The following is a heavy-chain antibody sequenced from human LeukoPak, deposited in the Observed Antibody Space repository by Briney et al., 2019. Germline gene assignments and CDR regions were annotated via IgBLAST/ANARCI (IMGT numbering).Heavy chain of an antibody. Sequence: SETLSLTCTVSGGSISSGDYYWSWIRQPPGKGLEWIGYIYYSGSTNYNPSLKSRVTISVDTSKNQFSLKLSSVTAADTAVYYCTRGAGWLIDYWGQGILVTVSS. J-gene: IGHJ4*02. D-gene: IGHD3-16*01. V-gene: IGHV4-61*08. CDR3: TRGAGWLIDY. CDR2: IYYSGST. CDR1: GGSISSGDYY.